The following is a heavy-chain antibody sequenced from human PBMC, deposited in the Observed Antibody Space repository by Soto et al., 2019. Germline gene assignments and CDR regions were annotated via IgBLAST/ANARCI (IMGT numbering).Heavy chain of an antibody. CDR2: IKQDGSEK. V-gene: IGHV3-7*01. J-gene: IGHJ4*02. CDR1: GFTFSSYW. Sequence: EVQLVESGGGLVQPGGSLRLCCAASGFTFSSYWMSWVRQAPGKGLEWVANIKQDGSEKYYVDSVKGRFTISRDNAKNSLYLQMNSLRAEDTAVYYCARDLASEYSSSPAMDYLGQGTLVTVSS. D-gene: IGHD6-6*01. CDR3: ARDLASEYSSSPAMDY.